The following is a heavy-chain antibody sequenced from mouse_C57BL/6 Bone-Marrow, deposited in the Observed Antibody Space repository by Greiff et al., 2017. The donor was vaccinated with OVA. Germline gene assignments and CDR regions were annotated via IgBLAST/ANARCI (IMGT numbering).Heavy chain of an antibody. V-gene: IGHV1-39*01. D-gene: IGHD1-1*01. J-gene: IGHJ1*03. CDR1: GYSFTDYN. CDR2: INPNYGTT. Sequence: EVQLQQSGPELVKPGASVKISCKASGYSFTDYNMNWVKQSNGKSLEWIGVINPNYGTTSYNQKFKGKATLTVDQSSSTAYMQLNSLTSEDSAVYYCARKKKLLLRFYWYFDVWGTGTTVTVSS. CDR3: ARKKKLLLRFYWYFDV.